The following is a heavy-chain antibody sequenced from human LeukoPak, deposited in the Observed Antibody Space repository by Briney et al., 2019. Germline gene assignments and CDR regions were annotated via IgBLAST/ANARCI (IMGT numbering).Heavy chain of an antibody. Sequence: GRSRSLSWVLATPPLAAFAMRWDSHADRKVIEWDSLIRGDGVSTFYADSVKGRFSISRDNSKNSLYLEMNSLRTEDAAMYYCAKESGKFDYWGQGTLVAVSS. CDR2: IRGDGVST. CDR1: TPPLAAFA. CDR3: AKESGKFDY. V-gene: IGHV3-43*02. J-gene: IGHJ4*02.